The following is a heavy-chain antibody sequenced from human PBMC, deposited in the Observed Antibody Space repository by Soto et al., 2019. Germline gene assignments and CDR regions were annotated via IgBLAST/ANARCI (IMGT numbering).Heavy chain of an antibody. Sequence: QVQLVQSGAEVKKPGSSVKVSCKASGGTFFSTYAISWVRQAPGQGLEWMGGIIPIFGTPDYAQKFQGRVTINADESTSTAYMELSSLRSEDTAFYYCARHQGYGSGSYGFGYWGQGTLVTVSS. CDR2: IIPIFGTP. J-gene: IGHJ4*02. CDR1: GGTFFSTYA. CDR3: ARHQGYGSGSYGFGY. V-gene: IGHV1-69*12. D-gene: IGHD3-10*01.